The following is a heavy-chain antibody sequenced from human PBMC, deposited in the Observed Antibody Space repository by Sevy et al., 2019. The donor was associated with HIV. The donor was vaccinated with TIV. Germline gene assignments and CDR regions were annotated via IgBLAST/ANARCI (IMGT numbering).Heavy chain of an antibody. J-gene: IGHJ4*02. Sequence: SETLSLTCTVSGDSISTSNYYWGWIRQPPGKGLEWIGSICYTGSTYWNPSLKSRVTISVDTSKNQFSLKLSSVTAAETAVYYCARRLSIYYYFDYWGQGTLVTVSS. CDR3: ARRLSIYYYFDY. V-gene: IGHV4-39*01. D-gene: IGHD2-21*01. CDR2: ICYTGST. CDR1: GDSISTSNYY.